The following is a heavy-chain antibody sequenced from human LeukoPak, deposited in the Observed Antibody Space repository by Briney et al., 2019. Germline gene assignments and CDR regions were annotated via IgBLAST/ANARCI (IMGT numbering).Heavy chain of an antibody. CDR2: VNNDGSAT. CDR3: SRGLVGNSHFDY. D-gene: IGHD4-23*01. Sequence: GGSLRLSCAASGFTFSSYWMHWVRQVPGQGLVWVSSVNNDGSATSYADSVKGRFTISRDNAKSTLYLQMISLRAEDTAVYFCSRGLVGNSHFDYWGQGTLVTVSS. CDR1: GFTFSSYW. J-gene: IGHJ4*02. V-gene: IGHV3-74*01.